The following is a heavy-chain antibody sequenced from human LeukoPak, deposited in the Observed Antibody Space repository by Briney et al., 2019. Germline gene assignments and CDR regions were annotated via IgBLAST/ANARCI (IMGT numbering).Heavy chain of an antibody. Sequence: GGSLRLSCAASGFTFDDYGMSWVRQAPGKGLEWVSGINWNGGSTGYADSVKGRFTISRDNAKNSLYLQMNSLRAEDTALYHCARSVVAAVAGWFDPWGQGTLVTVSS. CDR2: INWNGGST. J-gene: IGHJ5*02. CDR1: GFTFDDYG. V-gene: IGHV3-20*01. D-gene: IGHD2-15*01. CDR3: ARSVVAAVAGWFDP.